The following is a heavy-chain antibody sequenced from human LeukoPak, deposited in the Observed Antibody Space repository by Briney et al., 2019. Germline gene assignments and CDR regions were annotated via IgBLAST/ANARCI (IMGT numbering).Heavy chain of an antibody. J-gene: IGHJ4*02. CDR3: ARGSGYDFDDF. CDR2: IYPGDSDI. V-gene: IGHV5-51*01. Sequence: GESLQISCKASGSNFTTYWIGWVRQMPDKGLEWMGTIYPGDSDIRDSPSFQGQVTISADKSIKTAYLQWSSLKASDTAMYYCARGSGYDFDDFWGQGTLVTVSS. CDR1: GSNFTTYW. D-gene: IGHD5-12*01.